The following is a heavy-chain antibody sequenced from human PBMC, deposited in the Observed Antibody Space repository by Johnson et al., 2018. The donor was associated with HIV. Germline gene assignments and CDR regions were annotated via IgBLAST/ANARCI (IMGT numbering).Heavy chain of an antibody. CDR3: ASGAAVAGKAFDI. D-gene: IGHD6-19*01. CDR2: SGSGGST. Sequence: MQLVESGGGLIQPGGSLRLSCAASGFTVSSNYMSWVRQAPGKGLEWVSAISGSGGSTYYADSVKGRFTISRDNSKNTLYLQMNSLRAEDTAVYYCASGAAVAGKAFDIWGQGTMVTVSS. J-gene: IGHJ3*02. V-gene: IGHV3-53*01. CDR1: GFTVSSNY.